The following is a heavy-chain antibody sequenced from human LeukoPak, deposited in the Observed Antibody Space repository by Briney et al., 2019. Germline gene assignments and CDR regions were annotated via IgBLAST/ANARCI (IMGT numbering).Heavy chain of an antibody. CDR1: GFTFSSYA. V-gene: IGHV3-23*01. CDR2: ISGSGGST. Sequence: PGGSLRLSCAASGFTFSSYAMSWVRQAPGKGLEWVSAISGSGGSTYYADSVKGRFTISRDNSKNTLYLQMNSLRAEDTAVYYCAKTQEQQLVPLWDAFDIWGQGTMVTVSS. D-gene: IGHD6-13*01. CDR3: AKTQEQQLVPLWDAFDI. J-gene: IGHJ3*02.